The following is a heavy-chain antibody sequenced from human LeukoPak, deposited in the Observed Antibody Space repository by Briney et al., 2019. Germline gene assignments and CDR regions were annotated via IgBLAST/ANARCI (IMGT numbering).Heavy chain of an antibody. Sequence: PGGSLRLSCAASGFTFSSYGKHWVRQAPGKGLEWVAVISYDGSSTYYADSVKGRLTISRDNSKNTLYVQMNSLRGEDTAVYHCAKDRGGAYFDYWGQGTLVTVSS. J-gene: IGHJ4*02. CDR2: ISYDGSST. CDR3: AKDRGGAYFDY. CDR1: GFTFSSYG. V-gene: IGHV3-30*18. D-gene: IGHD2-21*01.